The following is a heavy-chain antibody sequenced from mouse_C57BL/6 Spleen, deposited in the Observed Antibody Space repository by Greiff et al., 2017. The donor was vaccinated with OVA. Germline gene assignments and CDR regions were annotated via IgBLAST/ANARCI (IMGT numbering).Heavy chain of an antibody. J-gene: IGHJ3*01. V-gene: IGHV1-62-2*01. Sequence: QVQLKQSGAELVKPGASVKLSCKASGYTFTEYTIHWVKQRSGQGLEWIGWFYPGSGSIKYNEKFKDKATLTADKSSSTVYMELSRLTAEDAAVYFCARHEYQAYDEGAWFAYWGQGTLVTVSA. CDR1: GYTFTEYT. D-gene: IGHD2-14*01. CDR2: FYPGSGSI. CDR3: ARHEYQAYDEGAWFAY.